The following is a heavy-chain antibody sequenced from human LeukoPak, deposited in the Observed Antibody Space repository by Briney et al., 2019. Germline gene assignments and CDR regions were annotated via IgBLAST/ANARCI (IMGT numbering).Heavy chain of an antibody. CDR3: ARQAYDTGYDAFDI. V-gene: IGHV4-39*07. Sequence: PSETLSLTCTVSGGSISSSSYYWGWIRQPPGKGLEWIGSIYYSGSTYYNPSLKSRVTISVDTSKNQFSLKLSFVTAADTAVYYCARQAYDTGYDAFDIWGQGTMVTVSS. CDR1: GGSISSSSYY. J-gene: IGHJ3*02. CDR2: IYYSGST. D-gene: IGHD3-22*01.